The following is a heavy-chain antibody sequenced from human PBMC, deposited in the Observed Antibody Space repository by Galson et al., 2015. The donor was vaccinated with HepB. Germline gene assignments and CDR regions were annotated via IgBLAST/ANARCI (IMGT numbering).Heavy chain of an antibody. J-gene: IGHJ4*02. Sequence: SLRLSCAASRFSFGGYGMSWVRQAPGTRLEWVSGIHGTAGRKVHADSVKGRFTISRDNTKNSLYLQMNSLRVEDTALYYCARSSPPWQWLVYFDYWGQGTLATVSS. CDR2: IHGTAGRK. V-gene: IGHV3-20*04. CDR1: RFSFGGYG. D-gene: IGHD6-19*01. CDR3: ARSSPPWQWLVYFDY.